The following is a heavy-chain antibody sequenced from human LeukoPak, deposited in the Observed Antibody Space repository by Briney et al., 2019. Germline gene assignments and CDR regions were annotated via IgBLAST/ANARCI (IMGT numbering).Heavy chain of an antibody. CDR1: GGSFSGYY. D-gene: IGHD3-10*01. CDR3: ARYASGSYYWFDP. CDR2: IYSSGST. Sequence: SETLSLTCAVYGGSFSGYYWSWIRQPPGKGLEWIGYIYSSGSTSYNPSLKSRVTISVDTSKSQFSLKLSSVTTADTALYYCARYASGSYYWFDPWGQGTLVTVSS. V-gene: IGHV4-4*08. J-gene: IGHJ5*02.